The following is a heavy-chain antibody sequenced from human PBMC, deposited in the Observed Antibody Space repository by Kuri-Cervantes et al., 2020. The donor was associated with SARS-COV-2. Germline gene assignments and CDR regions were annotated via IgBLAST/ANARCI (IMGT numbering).Heavy chain of an antibody. CDR3: AREAAAAGKNFDY. CDR1: GYTITNFF. Sequence: ASVKVSCKTSGYTITNFFMHWVRQAPGQGLEWMGLITPNGDLTLYAQNFQGRFTVTRDTSTRTVFMELSSLRSEDTAVYYCAREAAAAGKNFDYWGQGTLVTVSS. CDR2: ITPNGDLT. J-gene: IGHJ4*02. D-gene: IGHD6-13*01. V-gene: IGHV1-46*01.